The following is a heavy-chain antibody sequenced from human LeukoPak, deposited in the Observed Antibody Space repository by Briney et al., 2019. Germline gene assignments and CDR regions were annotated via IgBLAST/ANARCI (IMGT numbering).Heavy chain of an antibody. CDR3: AKAERIMITFGESYFDY. Sequence: GGSLRLSCAASGFTFSSYAMHWVRQAPGKGLEWVAVISYDGSNKYYADSVKGRFTISRDNSKNTLYLQMNSLRAEDTAVYYCAKAERIMITFGESYFDYWGQGTLVTVSS. CDR2: ISYDGSNK. V-gene: IGHV3-30*18. CDR1: GFTFSSYA. J-gene: IGHJ4*02. D-gene: IGHD3-16*01.